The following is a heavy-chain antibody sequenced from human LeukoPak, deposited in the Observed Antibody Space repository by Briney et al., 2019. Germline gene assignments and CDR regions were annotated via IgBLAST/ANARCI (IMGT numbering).Heavy chain of an antibody. CDR1: GFTFSSYS. D-gene: IGHD6-6*01. Sequence: GGSLRLSCAASGFTFSSYSMNWVRQAPGKGLEWVSSISSSSSYIYYADSVKGRFTISRDNAKNSLYLQMNSLRAEDTAVYYCARDGIAARPFDYWGQGTLVTVSS. V-gene: IGHV3-21*01. CDR3: ARDGIAARPFDY. CDR2: ISSSSSYI. J-gene: IGHJ4*02.